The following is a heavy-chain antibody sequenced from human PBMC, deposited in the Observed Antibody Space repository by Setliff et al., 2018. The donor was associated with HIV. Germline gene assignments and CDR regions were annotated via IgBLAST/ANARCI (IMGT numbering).Heavy chain of an antibody. CDR1: GGSISDSH. J-gene: IGHJ4*02. CDR3: ATYSAGEGGRGH. V-gene: IGHV4-59*01. CDR2: IHSSGTT. Sequence: SETLSLTCTVSGGSISDSHWSWIRQPPGRGLEWIGYIHSSGTTHYNPSLSSRVTISFDASKKYFSLKLTSVTAADTAMYYCATYSAGEGGRGHWGQGTLVTVSS. D-gene: IGHD2-15*01.